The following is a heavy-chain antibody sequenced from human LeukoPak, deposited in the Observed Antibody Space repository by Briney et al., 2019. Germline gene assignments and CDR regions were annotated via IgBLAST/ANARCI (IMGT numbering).Heavy chain of an antibody. V-gene: IGHV4-34*01. J-gene: IGHJ5*02. D-gene: IGHD3-3*01. CDR1: GGSFSGYY. CDR3: AGAKRGLRFLEWSPGWFDP. CDR2: INHSGST. Sequence: SETLSLTCAVYGGSFSGYYWSWIRQPPGKGLEWIGEINHSGSTNYNPSLKSRVTISVDTSKNQFSLKLSSVTAADTAVYYCAGAKRGLRFLEWSPGWFDPWGQGTLVTVSS.